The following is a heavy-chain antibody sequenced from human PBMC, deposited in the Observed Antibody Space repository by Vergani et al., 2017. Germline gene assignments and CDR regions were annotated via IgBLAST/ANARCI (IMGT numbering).Heavy chain of an antibody. CDR2: IHHSGDT. J-gene: IGHJ6*02. CDR3: ARHRGSGGFFPSSYFYGMDV. D-gene: IGHD3-10*01. CDR1: DSSIMTHPY. Sequence: QVQLQESGPGLVKPSETLTLTCDVSDSSIMTHPYWVWFRQSPGKGLEWIGCIHHSGDTHYNSSLKSRVSISIVSSSKFSLSLTSVTAADTAIYCCARHRGSGGFFPSSYFYGMDVWGHGTTVTVSS. V-gene: IGHV4-38-2*01.